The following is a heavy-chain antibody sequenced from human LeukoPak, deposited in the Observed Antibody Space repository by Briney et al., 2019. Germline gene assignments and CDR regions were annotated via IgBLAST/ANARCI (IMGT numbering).Heavy chain of an antibody. CDR2: FDPEDGET. Sequence: ASVKVSCKVSGYTLTELSMHWVRQAPGKGLEWMGGFDPEDGETIYAQKFQGRVTMTEDTSTDTAYMELSSLRSEDTAVYYCAAASPKTQYYYYYYGIDVWGQGTTVTVSS. V-gene: IGHV1-24*01. J-gene: IGHJ6*02. D-gene: IGHD2-2*01. CDR3: AAASPKTQYYYYYYGIDV. CDR1: GYTLTELS.